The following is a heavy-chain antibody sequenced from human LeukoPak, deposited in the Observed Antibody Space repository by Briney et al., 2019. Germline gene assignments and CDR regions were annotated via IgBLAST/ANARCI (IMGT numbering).Heavy chain of an antibody. V-gene: IGHV4-38-2*01. Sequence: KTSETLSLTCAASGYSISTTYYWGWIRQPPGKGLVGIGSIYHSGSTYYPPSLNSRTTISVDTSKDQFSLKLRSVTAADTAMYYCAKTHYDCRSGFNFRFDYWGQGTLVTVSS. J-gene: IGHJ4*02. CDR1: GYSISTTYY. CDR2: IYHSGST. CDR3: AKTHYDCRSGFNFRFDY. D-gene: IGHD3-3*01.